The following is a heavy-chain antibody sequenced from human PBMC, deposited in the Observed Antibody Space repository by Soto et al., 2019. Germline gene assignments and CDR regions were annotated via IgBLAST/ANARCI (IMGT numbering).Heavy chain of an antibody. CDR2: INAGTGRT. V-gene: IGHV1-3*01. J-gene: IGHJ6*03. CDR1: GYTFTSYA. D-gene: IGHD3-10*01. Sequence: GASVKVSCKASGYTFTSYAIHWVRQAPGQSLEWMGWINAGTGRTKYSETFQGRVTITRDTSASTAYMELSSLRSEDTAVYYCASKRGRTSYYYYMDVWGRGTTVTVSS. CDR3: ASKRGRTSYYYYMDV.